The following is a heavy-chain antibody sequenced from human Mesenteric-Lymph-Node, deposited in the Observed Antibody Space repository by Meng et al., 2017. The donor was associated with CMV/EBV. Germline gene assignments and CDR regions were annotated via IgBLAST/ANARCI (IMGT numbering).Heavy chain of an antibody. CDR3: ASRIAAAGNDY. CDR2: IANDGNKQ. D-gene: IGHD6-13*01. CDR1: GFNFKNYA. Sequence: GESLKISCAASGFNFKNYAMHWVRQAPGKGLEWVAVIANDGNKQYYADSVKGRFTISRDNAKNSLYLQMNSLRAEDTAVYYCASRIAAAGNDYWGQGTLVTVSS. J-gene: IGHJ4*02. V-gene: IGHV3-30-3*01.